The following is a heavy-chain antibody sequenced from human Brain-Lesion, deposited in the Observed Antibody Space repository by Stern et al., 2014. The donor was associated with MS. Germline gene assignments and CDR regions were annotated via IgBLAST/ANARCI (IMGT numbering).Heavy chain of an antibody. D-gene: IGHD2-2*01. Sequence: VQLVESGGTLVKPGGSLRLSCAASGFIFSDYYMNWIRQAPGQGLEWVSYISTTASTKYYADSGKGRFTISRDNTKNSLFLQMSSLRADDTAVYYCAISSPRYYFDPWGLGTLVTVSS. V-gene: IGHV3-11*01. CDR2: ISTTASTK. CDR1: GFIFSDYY. CDR3: AISSPRYYFDP. J-gene: IGHJ4*02.